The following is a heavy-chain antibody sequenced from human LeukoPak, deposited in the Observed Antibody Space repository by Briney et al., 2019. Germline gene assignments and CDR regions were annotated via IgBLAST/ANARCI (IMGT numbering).Heavy chain of an antibody. Sequence: GGSLRLSCAASGFTFSSYEMNWVRQAPGKGLEWVSAISGSGGSTYYADSVKGRFTISRDNSKNTLYLQMNSLRAEDTAVYYCAKVNDFWSAFDYWGQGTLVTVSS. J-gene: IGHJ4*02. V-gene: IGHV3-23*01. CDR3: AKVNDFWSAFDY. D-gene: IGHD3-3*01. CDR2: ISGSGGST. CDR1: GFTFSSYE.